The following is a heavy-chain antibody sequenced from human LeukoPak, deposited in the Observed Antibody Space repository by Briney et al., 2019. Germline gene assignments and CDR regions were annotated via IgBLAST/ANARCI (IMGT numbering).Heavy chain of an antibody. V-gene: IGHV3-66*01. Sequence: GGSLRLSCAASGFTVSSNYMSWVRQAPGKGLEWVSVIYSGGTTYYADSVKGRFTISRDISKNTLYLQMNSLRAEDTAVYYCARGGVAAAGLFDYWGQGTLVTVPS. CDR1: GFTVSSNY. CDR2: IYSGGTT. CDR3: ARGGVAAAGLFDY. D-gene: IGHD6-13*01. J-gene: IGHJ4*02.